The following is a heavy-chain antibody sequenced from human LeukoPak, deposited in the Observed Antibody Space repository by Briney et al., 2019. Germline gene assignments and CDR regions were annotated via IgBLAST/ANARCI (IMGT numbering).Heavy chain of an antibody. V-gene: IGHV3-48*04. J-gene: IGHJ4*02. Sequence: GGSLRLSCAASGFTFSSYSMNWVRQAPGKGLEWVSYISSSSSTIYYVDSVKGRFTISRDNAKNSLYLQMNSLRVEDTAVYYCARVYDILTGYYPPDYWGQGTLVTVSS. CDR2: ISSSSSTI. D-gene: IGHD3-9*01. CDR1: GFTFSSYS. CDR3: ARVYDILTGYYPPDY.